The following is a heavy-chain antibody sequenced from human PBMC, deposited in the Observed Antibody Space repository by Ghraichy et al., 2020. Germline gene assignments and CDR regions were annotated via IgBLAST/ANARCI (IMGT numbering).Heavy chain of an antibody. CDR1: GFTFSSYA. Sequence: GESLNISCAASGFTFSSYAMSWVRQAPGKGLEWVSAISGSGGSTYYADSVKGRFTISRDNSKNTLYLQMNSLRAEDTAVYYCAKVTGRGELRDDAFDIWGQGTMVTVSS. D-gene: IGHD1-26*01. CDR3: AKVTGRGELRDDAFDI. V-gene: IGHV3-23*01. J-gene: IGHJ3*02. CDR2: ISGSGGST.